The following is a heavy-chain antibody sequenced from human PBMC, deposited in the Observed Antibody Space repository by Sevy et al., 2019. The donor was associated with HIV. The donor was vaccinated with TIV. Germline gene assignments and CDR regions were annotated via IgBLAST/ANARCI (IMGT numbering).Heavy chain of an antibody. CDR3: ARGVGATMFDY. Sequence: SETLSLTCTGSGDSISSGGYYWSWIRQHTGKGREWIGYIYYTGSTYYNPSLKSRVTISVNTSKNKFSLKLSSVTAADTAVYYCARGVGATMFDYWGQGTLVTVSS. CDR2: IYYTGST. D-gene: IGHD1-26*01. J-gene: IGHJ4*02. CDR1: GDSISSGGYY. V-gene: IGHV4-31*03.